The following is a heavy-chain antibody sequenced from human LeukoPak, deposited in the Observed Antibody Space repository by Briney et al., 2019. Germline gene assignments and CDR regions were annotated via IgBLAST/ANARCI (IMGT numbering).Heavy chain of an antibody. CDR3: ARDQKRQWLVGPYYYYGMDV. CDR2: IYTTQST. CDR1: AGPISTYY. Sequence: PSETLSLTCTVPAGPISTYYWTSLPQPAGHRLTRLALIYTTQSTNYNPSLKSRVTMSVDTSKNQFSVKLRSVTAADTAVYYCARDQKRQWLVGPYYYYGMDVWGQGTTVTVSS. D-gene: IGHD6-19*01. V-gene: IGHV4-4*07. J-gene: IGHJ6*02.